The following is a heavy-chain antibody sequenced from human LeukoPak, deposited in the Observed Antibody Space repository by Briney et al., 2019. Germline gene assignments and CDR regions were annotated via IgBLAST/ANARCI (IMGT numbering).Heavy chain of an antibody. D-gene: IGHD3-10*01. CDR3: ATDQRGSGTYSDY. CDR2: LKSKTDGGTT. V-gene: IGHV3-15*01. J-gene: IGHJ4*02. CDR1: GFTFSSFS. Sequence: GGSLRLSCAASGFTFSSFSMNWVRQAPGKGLEWVGRLKSKTDGGTTDYAAPVTGRFTISRDDSKNTLYLQMNSLRTEDTAVYYCATDQRGSGTYSDYWGQGTLVTVSS.